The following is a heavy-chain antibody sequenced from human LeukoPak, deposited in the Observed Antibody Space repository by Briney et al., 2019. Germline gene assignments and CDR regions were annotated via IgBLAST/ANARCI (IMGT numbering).Heavy chain of an antibody. J-gene: IGHJ3*02. V-gene: IGHV3-7*01. Sequence: GGSLRLSCAASGFAFEGYWMSWVRQAPGKGLEWVANIKQDGSEKYYVDSVKGRFTISRDNAKNSLYLQMNSLRAEDTAVYYCARGSTGIWGQGTMVTVSS. D-gene: IGHD2-8*02. CDR2: IKQDGSEK. CDR1: GFAFEGYW. CDR3: ARGSTGI.